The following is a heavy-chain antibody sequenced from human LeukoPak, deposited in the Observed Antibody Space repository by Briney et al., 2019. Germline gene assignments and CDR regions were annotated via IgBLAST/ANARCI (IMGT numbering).Heavy chain of an antibody. CDR3: AGQWLGAFDI. Sequence: SVKVSCKASGGTFSSYAISWVRQAPGQGLEWMGGIIPIFGTANYAQKFQGRVMITTDESTSTAYMELSSLRSEDTAVYYCAGQWLGAFDIWGQGTMVTVSS. V-gene: IGHV1-69*05. CDR1: GGTFSSYA. D-gene: IGHD5-24*01. J-gene: IGHJ3*02. CDR2: IIPIFGTA.